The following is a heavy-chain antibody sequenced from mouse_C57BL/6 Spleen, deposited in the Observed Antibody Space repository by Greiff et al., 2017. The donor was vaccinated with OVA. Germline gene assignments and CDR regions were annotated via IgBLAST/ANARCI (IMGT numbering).Heavy chain of an antibody. CDR2: IYPGSGST. J-gene: IGHJ4*01. CDR3: ARRDGTGTGAMDD. Sequence: QVQLQQPGAELVKPGASVKMSCKASGYTFTSYWITWVKQRPGQGLEWIGDIYPGSGSTNYNEKFKSKATLTVDTSSSTAYMQLSSLTSEDSAVYYCARRDGTGTGAMDDWGQGTSVTVSS. D-gene: IGHD4-1*01. V-gene: IGHV1-55*01. CDR1: GYTFTSYW.